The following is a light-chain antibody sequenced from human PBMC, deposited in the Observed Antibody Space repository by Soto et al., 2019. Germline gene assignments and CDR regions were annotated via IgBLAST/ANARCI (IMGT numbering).Light chain of an antibody. CDR3: ISYTSSITYV. CDR1: SSDVGGYNY. V-gene: IGLV2-14*01. J-gene: IGLJ1*01. CDR2: EVT. Sequence: QSALTQPASVSGSPGQSITISCTGTSSDVGGYNYVSWYQQHPGKAPKLMIYEVTNRPSGVSNRFSGSKSGNTASLTISGLQADDEADYYCISYTSSITYVFGTGNKVTVL.